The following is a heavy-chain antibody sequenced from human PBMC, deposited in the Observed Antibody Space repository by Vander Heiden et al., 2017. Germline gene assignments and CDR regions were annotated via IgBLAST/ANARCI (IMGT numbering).Heavy chain of an antibody. CDR3: ARDRGDSSGWCLRDY. D-gene: IGHD6-19*01. J-gene: IGHJ4*02. Sequence: EVQLVESGGGLVKPGGSLRLSCAASGFTFSSYSMNWVRQAPGKGLEWVSSISSSSHYIYYADSVKGRFTISRDNAKKSLYLQMNSLRAEDTAFYYCARDRGDSSGWCLRDYWGQGTLGTVSS. CDR2: ISSSSHYI. V-gene: IGHV3-21*01. CDR1: GFTFSSYS.